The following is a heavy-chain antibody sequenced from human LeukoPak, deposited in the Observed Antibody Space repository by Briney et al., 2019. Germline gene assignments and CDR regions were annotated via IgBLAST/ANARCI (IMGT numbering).Heavy chain of an antibody. CDR3: ARSHTRGYYFDY. J-gene: IGHJ4*02. CDR1: GGSFSGYY. D-gene: IGHD2-2*02. V-gene: IGHV4-34*01. CDR2: INHSGST. Sequence: PSETLSLTCAVYGGSFSGYYWSWIRQPPGKGLEWIGEINHSGSTNHNPSLKSRVTISVDTSKNQFSLKLSSVTAADTAVYYCARSHTRGYYFDYWGQGTLVTVSS.